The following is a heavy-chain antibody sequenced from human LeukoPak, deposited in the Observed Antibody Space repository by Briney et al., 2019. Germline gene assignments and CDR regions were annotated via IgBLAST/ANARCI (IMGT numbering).Heavy chain of an antibody. CDR2: IYHSGST. D-gene: IGHD4-17*01. V-gene: IGHV4-34*01. Sequence: SETLSLTCAVYGGSFSGHYWSWIRQPPGKGLEWIGEIYHSGSTNYNPSLKSRVTISVDKSKNQFSLKLSSVTAADTAVYYCARAVTSHFAFSPRVFDPWGQGTLVTVSS. J-gene: IGHJ5*02. CDR3: ARAVTSHFAFSPRVFDP. CDR1: GGSFSGHY.